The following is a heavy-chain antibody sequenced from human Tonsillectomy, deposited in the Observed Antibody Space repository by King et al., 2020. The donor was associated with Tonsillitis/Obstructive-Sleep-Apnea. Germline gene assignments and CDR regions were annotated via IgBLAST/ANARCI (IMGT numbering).Heavy chain of an antibody. CDR3: ARALTFGGGRRGLNWFDP. CDR2: INPSGGIT. V-gene: IGHV1-46*01. D-gene: IGHD3-3*01. Sequence: VQLVESGAEVKKPGASVKVSCKASGYTFITYYIHWVRQAPGQGLEWMGIINPSGGITTYAQKFQDRVTMTRDTSTSTVYMELSSLRSEDTAVYYCARALTFGGGRRGLNWFDPWGQGTLVTVSS. CDR1: GYTFITYY. J-gene: IGHJ5*02.